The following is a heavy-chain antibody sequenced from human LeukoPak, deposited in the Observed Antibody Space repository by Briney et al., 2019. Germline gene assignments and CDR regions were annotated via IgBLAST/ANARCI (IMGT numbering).Heavy chain of an antibody. CDR3: ARAERTGP. CDR1: GFTFSRYW. V-gene: IGHV3-74*01. D-gene: IGHD6-25*01. CDR2: ITSDGSIT. Sequence: PGGSLRLSCAASGFTFSRYWMHWVRQAPGKGLVWVSRITSDGSITNYADSVKGRFTISRDNAKNTLYLQMNSLRAEDTAVYYCARAERTGPWGQGTLVTVSS. J-gene: IGHJ5*02.